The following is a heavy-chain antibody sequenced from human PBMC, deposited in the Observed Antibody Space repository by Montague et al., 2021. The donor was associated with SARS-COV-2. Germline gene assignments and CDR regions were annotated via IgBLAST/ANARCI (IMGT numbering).Heavy chain of an antibody. Sequence: CLRLSCAASGFTFSSYNMNWVRQAPGKGLEWVSYISSSSSTIYYADSVKGRFTISRDNAKDSLYLQMNSLRDEDTAVFYCARVVGPTSYYYYGMDVWGQGTTVTVSS. D-gene: IGHD1-26*01. CDR3: ARVVGPTSYYYYGMDV. CDR2: ISSSSSTI. V-gene: IGHV3-48*02. CDR1: GFTFSSYN. J-gene: IGHJ6*02.